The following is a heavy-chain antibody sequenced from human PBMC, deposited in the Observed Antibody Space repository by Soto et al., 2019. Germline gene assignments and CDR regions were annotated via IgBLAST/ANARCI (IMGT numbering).Heavy chain of an antibody. Sequence: QVQLQQWGAGLLKPSETLSLTCAVYGGSFSGYNWSWIRQPPGKGLEWIGEINHSGSTNYNPSLKSRVTISVDTSKNQFSLKLSSVTAADTAVYYCARGRVVVVVAATLWFDYWGQGTLVTVSS. D-gene: IGHD2-15*01. J-gene: IGHJ4*02. CDR2: INHSGST. CDR3: ARGRVVVVVAATLWFDY. CDR1: GGSFSGYN. V-gene: IGHV4-34*01.